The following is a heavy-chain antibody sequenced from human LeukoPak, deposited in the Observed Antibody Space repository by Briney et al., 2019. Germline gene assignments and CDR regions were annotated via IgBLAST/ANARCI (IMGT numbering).Heavy chain of an antibody. CDR2: ISGSGGST. CDR3: AKSPWISYPPG. V-gene: IGHV3-23*01. Sequence: PGGSLRLSCAASGFTFSSYAMSWVRQAPGKGLEWVSAISGSGGSTYYADSVRGRFTISRDNSNNTMYLQMTSLRAEDTAVYYCAKSPWISYPPGWGQGTLVTVSS. CDR1: GFTFSSYA. J-gene: IGHJ4*02. D-gene: IGHD2-2*03.